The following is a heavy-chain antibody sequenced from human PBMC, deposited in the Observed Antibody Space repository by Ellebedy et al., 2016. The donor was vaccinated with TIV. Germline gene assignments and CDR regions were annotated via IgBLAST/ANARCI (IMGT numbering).Heavy chain of an antibody. D-gene: IGHD1-14*01. CDR2: IYHSGST. Sequence: SETLSLTCTVSGYSISSGYYWGWIRQPPGKGLEWIGSIYHSGSTHYNPSLKSRVRTSLDTSKNQFSLKLSSVTAADSAVYYCARGPDLYNVDAFDIWGQGTMVTVSS. J-gene: IGHJ3*02. V-gene: IGHV4-38-2*02. CDR1: GYSISSGYY. CDR3: ARGPDLYNVDAFDI.